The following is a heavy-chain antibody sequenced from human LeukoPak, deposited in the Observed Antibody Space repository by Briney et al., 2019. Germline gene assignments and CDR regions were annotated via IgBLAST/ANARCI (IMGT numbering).Heavy chain of an antibody. CDR1: GGSISSSSYY. D-gene: IGHD6-19*01. V-gene: IGHV4-39*07. J-gene: IGHJ4*02. CDR2: IYYNGST. Sequence: SETLSLTCKVSGGSISSSSYYWGWIRQPPGKGLEWIGSIYYNGSTYYHPSLKSRGTISVDTSKNQFSLKLSSVTAADTAVYYCARDQGRWLVRTFDYWGQGTLVTVSS. CDR3: ARDQGRWLVRTFDY.